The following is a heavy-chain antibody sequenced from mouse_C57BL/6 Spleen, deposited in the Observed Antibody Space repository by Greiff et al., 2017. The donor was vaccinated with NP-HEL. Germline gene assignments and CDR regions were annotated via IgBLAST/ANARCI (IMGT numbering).Heavy chain of an antibody. CDR1: GFTFSNYW. D-gene: IGHD1-1*02. J-gene: IGHJ3*01. CDR2: IRLKSDNYAT. CDR3: TERGTIPFAY. Sequence: EVKVEESGGGLVQPGGSMKLSCVASGFTFSNYWMNWVRQSPEKGLEWVAQIRLKSDNYATHYAESVKGRFTISRDDSKSSVYLQMNNLRAEDTGIYYCTERGTIPFAYWGQGTLVTVSA. V-gene: IGHV6-3*01.